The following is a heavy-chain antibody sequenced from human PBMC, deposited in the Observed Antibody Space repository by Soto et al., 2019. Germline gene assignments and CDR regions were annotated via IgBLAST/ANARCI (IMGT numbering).Heavy chain of an antibody. Sequence: PSETLSLTCAVSGYSLTSGYYCGWIRQPPGKGLEWIGSIYHSGDTYYNPSLKSRVTISIDTSKNHFSLKLTSVTAADTAVYYCARARIVVAGTIVDYRGQGTLVTVYS. CDR2: IYHSGDT. J-gene: IGHJ4*02. CDR3: ARARIVVAGTIVDY. CDR1: GYSLTSGYY. V-gene: IGHV4-38-2*01. D-gene: IGHD6-19*01.